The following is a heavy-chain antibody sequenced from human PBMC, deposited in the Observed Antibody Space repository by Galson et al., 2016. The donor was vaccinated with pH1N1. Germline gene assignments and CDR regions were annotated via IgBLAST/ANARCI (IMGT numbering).Heavy chain of an antibody. CDR1: GFAISSYW. D-gene: IGHD3-16*01. CDR3: AREVGGMGAY. CDR2: INQDGSQK. Sequence: SLRLSCAASGFAISSYWTSWVRQAPGKGLEWVANINQDGSQKYYVDSVKGRFTISRDNAKNSVYMQMNSLRAEDTAVYHCAREVGGMGAYWGQGTLVTVSS. J-gene: IGHJ4*02. V-gene: IGHV3-7*01.